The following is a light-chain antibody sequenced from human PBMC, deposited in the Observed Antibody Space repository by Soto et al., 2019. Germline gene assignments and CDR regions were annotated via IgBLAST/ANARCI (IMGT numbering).Light chain of an antibody. J-gene: IGLJ3*02. CDR2: EIS. CDR1: SSDVGAYDY. Sequence: QSALTQPASVSGSPGQSITISCTGTSSDVGAYDYVSWYQQHPDTAPKLMIFEISDRPSGVSNRFSGSNSGNTASLTISGLQADEADDYFCSSDTSNSTLVFGGGTKVTVL. CDR3: SSDTSNSTLV. V-gene: IGLV2-14*01.